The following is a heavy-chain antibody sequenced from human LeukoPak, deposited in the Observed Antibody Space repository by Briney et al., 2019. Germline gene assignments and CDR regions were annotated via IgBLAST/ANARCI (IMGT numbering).Heavy chain of an antibody. CDR3: AKDRYYYGSGSLH. CDR1: GFTFSSYA. V-gene: IGHV3-23*01. Sequence: GGSLRLSCAASGFTFSSYAMSWVRQAPGKGLEWVSAISGSGGSSYYADSVKGRFTISRDNSKNTLYLQMNSLRAEDTAVYYCAKDRYYYGSGSLHWGQGTLVTVSS. CDR2: ISGSGGSS. J-gene: IGHJ4*02. D-gene: IGHD3-10*01.